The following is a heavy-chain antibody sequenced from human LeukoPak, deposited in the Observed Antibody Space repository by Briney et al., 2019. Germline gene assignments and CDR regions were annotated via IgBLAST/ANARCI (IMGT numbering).Heavy chain of an antibody. CDR1: GFTFTSSA. CDR3: AAGGTDWGGFDI. J-gene: IGHJ3*02. D-gene: IGHD7-27*01. CDR2: IVVGSGNT. Sequence: SVKVSFKASGFTFTSSAMQWVRQARGQRLEWIGWIVVGSGNTNYAQKFQERVTITRDMSTSTAYMEVSSLKSEDTAVYYCAAGGTDWGGFDIWGQGTMVTVSS. V-gene: IGHV1-58*02.